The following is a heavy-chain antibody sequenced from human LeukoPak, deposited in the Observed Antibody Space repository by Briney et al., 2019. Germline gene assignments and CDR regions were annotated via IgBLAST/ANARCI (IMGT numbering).Heavy chain of an antibody. J-gene: IGHJ4*02. CDR1: GITFSSYE. CDR2: ISSSGSPT. V-gene: IGHV3-48*03. D-gene: IGHD5-18*01. CDR3: ARGFRDTAMFLDY. Sequence: GGSLRLSCVASGITFSSYEMNWVRQAPGKGLEWISCISSSGSPTYYADSVKGRFTISRDNAKNSLYLQMNSLRAEDTAVYYCARGFRDTAMFLDYWGQGTLVTVSS.